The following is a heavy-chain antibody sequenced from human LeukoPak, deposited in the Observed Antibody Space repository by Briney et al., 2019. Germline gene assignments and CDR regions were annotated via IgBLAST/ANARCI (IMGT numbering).Heavy chain of an antibody. J-gene: IGHJ4*02. D-gene: IGHD3-22*01. CDR2: ISSSSSTI. CDR1: GFTFSSYS. Sequence: PGGSLRLSCAASGFTFSSYSMNWARQAPGKGLEWVSYISSSSSTIYYADSVKGRFTISRDSAKNSLYLQMNSLRAEDTAVYYCARAVLTYYYDSSGFYFDYWGQGTLVTVSS. CDR3: ARAVLTYYYDSSGFYFDY. V-gene: IGHV3-48*01.